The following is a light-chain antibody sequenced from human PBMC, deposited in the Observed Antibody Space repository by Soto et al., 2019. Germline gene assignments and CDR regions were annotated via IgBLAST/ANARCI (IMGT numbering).Light chain of an antibody. V-gene: IGKV3-11*01. Sequence: EIVLTQSPATLSLSPGERATLSCRASQSVSSYLAWYQQKPGHAPRLLIYDASNRATGIPARCSGSGSGTDFTLTISSLEPEDFAVYYCQQRSNWPPLTFGGGTKVEIK. J-gene: IGKJ4*01. CDR2: DAS. CDR1: QSVSSY. CDR3: QQRSNWPPLT.